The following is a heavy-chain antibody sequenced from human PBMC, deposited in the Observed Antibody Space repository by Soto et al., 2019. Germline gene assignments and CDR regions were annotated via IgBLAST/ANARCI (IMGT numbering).Heavy chain of an antibody. CDR1: GGTFSSYA. CDR2: IIPIFGTA. Sequence: QVQLVQSGAEVKKPGSSVKVSCKASGGTFSSYAISWVRQAPGQGLEWMGGIIPIFGTANYARKFQGRVTITADESTSTAYMELSSLRSEDTAVYYCARVSIAVAGTNYYGMDVWGQGTTVTVSS. CDR3: ARVSIAVAGTNYYGMDV. V-gene: IGHV1-69*01. D-gene: IGHD6-19*01. J-gene: IGHJ6*02.